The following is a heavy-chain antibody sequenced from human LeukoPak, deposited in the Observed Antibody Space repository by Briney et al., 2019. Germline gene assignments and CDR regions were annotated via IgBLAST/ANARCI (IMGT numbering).Heavy chain of an antibody. V-gene: IGHV1-2*02. CDR3: ARGRGYSSSGDY. CDR2: INPNSGGT. D-gene: IGHD6-6*01. Sequence: ASVKVSCKASGYTFTGYYMHWVRQAPGQGLEWMGWINPNSGGTNYAQKFQGRVTMTRDTSISTAYMELSRLRFDDTAVYYCARGRGYSSSGDYWGQGTLVTVSS. J-gene: IGHJ4*02. CDR1: GYTFTGYY.